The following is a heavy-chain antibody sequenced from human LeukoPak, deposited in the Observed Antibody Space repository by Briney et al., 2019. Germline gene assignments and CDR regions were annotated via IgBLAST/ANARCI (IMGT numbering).Heavy chain of an antibody. CDR2: FSGSGGST. V-gene: IGHV3-23*01. J-gene: IGHJ4*02. CDR3: AKGRFYFDY. D-gene: IGHD5-24*01. CDR1: GFTFSSHS. Sequence: PGGSLRLSCAASGFTFSSHSMSWVRQAPGKGLEWVSAFSGSGGSTYYADSVKGRYAISRDNSKNTLYLQLNSLRAEDTAVYYCAKGRFYFDYWGQGTLVTVSS.